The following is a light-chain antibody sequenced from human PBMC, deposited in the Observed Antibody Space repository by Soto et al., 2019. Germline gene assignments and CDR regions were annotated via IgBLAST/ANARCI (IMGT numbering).Light chain of an antibody. J-gene: IGKJ1*01. CDR1: QSVSRNY. CDR3: QQYGSSVWT. V-gene: IGKV3-20*01. CDR2: GAS. Sequence: EIVLTQSPGTLAFSPGERATLSCRASQSVSRNYLAWYQQKPGQAPRLLIYGASSRATGIPDRFSGSGSGTDFTLTISRLEPEDFAVYYCQQYGSSVWTFGQGTKVDI.